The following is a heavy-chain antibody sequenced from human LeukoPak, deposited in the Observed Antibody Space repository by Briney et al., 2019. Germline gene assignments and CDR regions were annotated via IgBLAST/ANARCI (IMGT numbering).Heavy chain of an antibody. CDR1: GGSFSGYY. CDR2: INHSGST. V-gene: IGHV4-34*01. CDR3: ARGPPYIVVVTPIGFFHY. D-gene: IGHD2-21*02. Sequence: PSETLSLTCAVYGGSFSGYYWSWIRQPPGKGLEWLGEINHSGSTNYNPSLKSRVTISVDTSKNQFSLKLSSVTAADTAVYYCARGPPYIVVVTPIGFFHYWGQGTLDTVSS. J-gene: IGHJ4*02.